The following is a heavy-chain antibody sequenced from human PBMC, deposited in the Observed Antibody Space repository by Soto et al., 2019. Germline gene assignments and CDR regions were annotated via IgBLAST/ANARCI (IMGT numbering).Heavy chain of an antibody. V-gene: IGHV1-3*01. J-gene: IGHJ6*02. Sequence: ASVKVFCKASGYTFTSYAMHWVRQAPGQRLEWMGWINAGNGNTKYSQKFQGRVTITRDTSASTAYMELSSLRSEDTAVYYCARDLSVDYDFWSGYPRHYYYYGMDVWGQGTTVTVSS. CDR1: GYTFTSYA. CDR2: INAGNGNT. CDR3: ARDLSVDYDFWSGYPRHYYYYGMDV. D-gene: IGHD3-3*01.